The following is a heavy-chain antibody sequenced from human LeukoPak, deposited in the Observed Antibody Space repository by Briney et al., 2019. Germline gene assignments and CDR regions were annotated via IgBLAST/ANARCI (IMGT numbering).Heavy chain of an antibody. D-gene: IGHD2-2*01. Sequence: SETLSLTCTVSGGSISSGDYFWSWIRQPPGKGLEWIGYIYYSGSPYYNPSLKSRVTISVDTSKNQFYLKLSSVTAADTAVYYCATYCSSTSCQKEGFDYWGQGTLVTVSS. CDR1: GGSISSGDYF. CDR2: IYYSGSP. J-gene: IGHJ4*02. CDR3: ATYCSSTSCQKEGFDY. V-gene: IGHV4-30-4*08.